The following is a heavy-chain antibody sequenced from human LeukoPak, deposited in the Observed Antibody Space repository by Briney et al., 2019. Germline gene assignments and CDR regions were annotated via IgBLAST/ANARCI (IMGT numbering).Heavy chain of an antibody. CDR1: GYTFTCYY. V-gene: IGHV1-2*02. Sequence: ASVKVSCKASGYTFTCYYMHWVRQAPGQGLEWMGWINPNSGGTNYAQKFQGRVTMTRDTAISTTYMELSRLKSEDTAVYYCAKSDYGITMVRGVIDYWGQGTLVTVSS. CDR2: INPNSGGT. D-gene: IGHD3-10*01. CDR3: AKSDYGITMVRGVIDY. J-gene: IGHJ4*02.